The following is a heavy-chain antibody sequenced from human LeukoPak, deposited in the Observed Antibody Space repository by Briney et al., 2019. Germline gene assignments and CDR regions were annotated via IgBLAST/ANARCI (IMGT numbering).Heavy chain of an antibody. Sequence: SETLSLTCTVSGGSISSSSYYWGWIRQPPGKGLEWIGSIYYSGSTYYNPSLKSRVTIAVDTSKIQFSLQLNSVTVADTAVYYCAISSSGWPIDFWGQGTLVTVSS. CDR2: IYYSGST. J-gene: IGHJ4*02. CDR3: AISSSGWPIDF. D-gene: IGHD6-19*01. V-gene: IGHV4-39*01. CDR1: GGSISSSSYY.